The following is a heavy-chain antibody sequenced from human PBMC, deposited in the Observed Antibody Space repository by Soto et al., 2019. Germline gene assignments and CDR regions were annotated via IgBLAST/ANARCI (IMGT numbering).Heavy chain of an antibody. V-gene: IGHV4-34*01. J-gene: IGHJ4*02. CDR1: GGSFSGYY. CDR3: ARPKEYYYSSGYYYVPFDY. Sequence: KASETLSLTCAVYGGSFSGYYWSWIRQPPGKGLEWIGEINHSGSTNYNPSLKSRVTISVDTSKNQFSLKLSSVTAADTAVYYCARPKEYYYSSGYYYVPFDYWAQATLVTVSS. D-gene: IGHD3-22*01. CDR2: INHSGST.